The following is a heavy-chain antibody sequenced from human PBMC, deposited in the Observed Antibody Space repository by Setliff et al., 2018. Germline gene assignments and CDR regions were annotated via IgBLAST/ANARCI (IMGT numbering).Heavy chain of an antibody. CDR3: ARGVYEYSYGYRGNYYYYMDV. Sequence: ASVKVSCKASGGTFSSYAINWVRQAPGQGLEYLGWINTNTGNPTYVQGFTGRFVFSLDTSVSTAYLQISSLKAEDTAVYYCARGVYEYSYGYRGNYYYYMDVWGKGATVTVSS. CDR1: GGTFSSYA. J-gene: IGHJ6*03. D-gene: IGHD3-16*01. V-gene: IGHV7-4-1*02. CDR2: INTNTGNP.